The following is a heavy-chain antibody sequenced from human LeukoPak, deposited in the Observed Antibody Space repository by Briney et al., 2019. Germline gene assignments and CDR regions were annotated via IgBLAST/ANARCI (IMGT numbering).Heavy chain of an antibody. CDR1: AFTPSSYV. D-gene: IGHD3-22*01. Sequence: PGGSLRLSCAPSAFTPSSYVTSGVGQAPGKGVEWVSGISGSGGSTYYAGSVKGRFTISRDNSKNTLYLQMNSLRAEDTAVYYCAKDQHYYDSSGYLWGQGTLVTVSS. CDR2: ISGSGGST. J-gene: IGHJ5*02. CDR3: AKDQHYYDSSGYL. V-gene: IGHV3-23*01.